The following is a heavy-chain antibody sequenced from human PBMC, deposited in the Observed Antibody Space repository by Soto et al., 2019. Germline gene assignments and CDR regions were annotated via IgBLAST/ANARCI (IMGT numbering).Heavy chain of an antibody. CDR2: IGGSGRNT. V-gene: IGHV3-23*01. J-gene: IGHJ6*04. CDR3: ASLLRYCDTPYGMDV. D-gene: IGHD3-9*01. Sequence: EVQLLESGEGLVQPGGSLKLSCAASGFTFSNHAMSWVRQAPGKGLEWVSGIGGSGRNTYYADYVKGRFTISRDNSQNPQFLKMNSLGDEDTVEYYCASLLRYCDTPYGMDVWGEGTTVTVSS. CDR1: GFTFSNHA.